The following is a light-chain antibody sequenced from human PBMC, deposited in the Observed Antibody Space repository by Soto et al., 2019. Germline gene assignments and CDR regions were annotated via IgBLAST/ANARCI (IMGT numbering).Light chain of an antibody. J-gene: IGLJ1*01. V-gene: IGLV1-40*01. CDR2: GNN. CDR3: QSFDSSLSPFYV. CDR1: YSNIWAGYD. Sequence: QSVLTQPPSVTGAPGQRITISCTGSYSNIWAGYDVHCYQQLPGTAPKFFMSGNNNRPSRDPDRFPISKPGASASLAYTGLQAEDEADYYCQSFDSSLSPFYVFGTGTKVTVL.